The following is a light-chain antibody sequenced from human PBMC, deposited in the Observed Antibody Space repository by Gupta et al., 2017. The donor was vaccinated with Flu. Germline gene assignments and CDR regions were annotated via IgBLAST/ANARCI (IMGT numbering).Light chain of an antibody. CDR2: DVT. V-gene: IGLV2-11*01. Sequence: QSALTQPRSVSGSPGQSVAISCTGTSSDVGAYNYVSWYQQHPGKAPKLIIYDVTKRPSGVPVRFTGSKSGNTASLTISGLQPEDEADYHCCSFGAASFFGGGTKLTVL. CDR3: CSFGAASF. CDR1: SSDVGAYNY. J-gene: IGLJ2*01.